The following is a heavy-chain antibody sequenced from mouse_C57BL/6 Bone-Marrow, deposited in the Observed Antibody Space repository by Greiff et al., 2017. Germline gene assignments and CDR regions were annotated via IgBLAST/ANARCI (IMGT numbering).Heavy chain of an antibody. CDR1: GFTFSDYG. V-gene: IGHV5-17*01. D-gene: IGHD1-1*01. Sequence: EVKLVESGGDLVKPGGSLKLSCAASGFTFSDYGMHWVRQAPEQGLEWVAYISSGSSTIYYADTVKGRFTISRDNAKNTLFLQMTSLRSEDTAMYYCARGGTVVATGAMDYWGQGTSVTVSS. CDR3: ARGGTVVATGAMDY. CDR2: ISSGSSTI. J-gene: IGHJ4*01.